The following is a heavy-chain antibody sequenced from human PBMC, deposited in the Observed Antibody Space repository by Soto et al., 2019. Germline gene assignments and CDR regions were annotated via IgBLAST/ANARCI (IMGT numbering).Heavy chain of an antibody. J-gene: IGHJ6*02. D-gene: IGHD3-10*02. Sequence: QVQLVESGGGVVQPGRSLRLSCAASGFPFSSHAMYWVRQAPGKGLEWVALISYDGTNKQYADSVKGRLIVSRDDSTNTLSLQMNSLRPEDTAVYNCARDSNTYRDYYHGMDVWGQGTTVTVSS. CDR3: ARDSNTYRDYYHGMDV. V-gene: IGHV3-30-3*01. CDR2: ISYDGTNK. CDR1: GFPFSSHA.